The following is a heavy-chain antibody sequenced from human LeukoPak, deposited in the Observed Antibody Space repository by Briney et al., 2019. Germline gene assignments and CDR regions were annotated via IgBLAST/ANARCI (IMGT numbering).Heavy chain of an antibody. CDR2: IGAAGET. J-gene: IGHJ4*02. Sequence: GGSLRLSCAASGFTFSNYGMHWVRKSTEQGMEWVAAIGAAGETYYRASVKGRFTVSRQNDKASLFLQMNTLRPGDTALYYCARGRPYGDYVYFDQWGQGTLVTVSS. D-gene: IGHD4-17*01. CDR3: ARGRPYGDYVYFDQ. CDR1: GFTFSNYG. V-gene: IGHV3-13*01.